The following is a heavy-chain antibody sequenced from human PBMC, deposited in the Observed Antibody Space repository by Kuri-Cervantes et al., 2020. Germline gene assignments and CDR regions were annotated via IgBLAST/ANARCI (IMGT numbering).Heavy chain of an antibody. D-gene: IGHD6-19*01. CDR1: GFNFSNAW. CDR2: ISSSGSTI. Sequence: GESLKISCAASGFNFSNAWMSWVRQAPGKGLEWVSYISSSGSTIYYADSVKGRFTISRDNAKNSLYLQMNSLRAEDTAVYYCARVADDSSGWYIGAGGFDPWGQGTLVTVSS. V-gene: IGHV3-11*01. J-gene: IGHJ5*02. CDR3: ARVADDSSGWYIGAGGFDP.